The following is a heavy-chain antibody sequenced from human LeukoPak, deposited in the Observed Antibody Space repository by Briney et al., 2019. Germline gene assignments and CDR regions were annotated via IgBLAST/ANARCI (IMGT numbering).Heavy chain of an antibody. CDR3: ARGKKVVGAVGY. CDR2: IYYSGST. Sequence: SETLSLTCTVSGGSISSGGYYWSWIRQHPGKGLEWIGYIYYSGSTYYNPSLKSRVTISVDTSKNQFSLKLSSVTAADMAVYYCARGKKVVGAVGYWGQGTLVTVSS. D-gene: IGHD1-26*01. V-gene: IGHV4-31*03. J-gene: IGHJ4*02. CDR1: GGSISSGGYY.